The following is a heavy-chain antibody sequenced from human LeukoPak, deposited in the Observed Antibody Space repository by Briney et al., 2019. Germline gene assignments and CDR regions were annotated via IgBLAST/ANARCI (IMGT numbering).Heavy chain of an antibody. CDR2: INPKSGGT. Sequence: ASVKVSCKTSGYTFSCYYMHWVRQAPGQGLEWMGWINPKSGGTNYAQNFQGRVTMTRDTSISTAYMELSRLRSDDTAVYYCAKDMGYSSGWSSGYFDYWGQGNLVTVSS. V-gene: IGHV1-2*02. CDR3: AKDMGYSSGWSSGYFDY. D-gene: IGHD6-19*01. CDR1: GYTFSCYY. J-gene: IGHJ4*02.